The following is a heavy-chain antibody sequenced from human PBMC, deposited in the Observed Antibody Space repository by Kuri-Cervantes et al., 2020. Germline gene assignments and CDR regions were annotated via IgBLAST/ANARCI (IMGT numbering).Heavy chain of an antibody. CDR3: ARDGVYLEMATPSEFDY. D-gene: IGHD5-24*01. CDR1: GFTFSSSG. Sequence: GGSLRLSCAASGFTFSSSGMHWIRQAPGKGLEWVSYISSSGSTIYYADSVKGRFTISRDNAKNSLYLQMNSLRAEDTAVYYCARDGVYLEMATPSEFDYWGQGTLVTVSS. CDR2: ISSSGSTI. J-gene: IGHJ4*02. V-gene: IGHV3-48*04.